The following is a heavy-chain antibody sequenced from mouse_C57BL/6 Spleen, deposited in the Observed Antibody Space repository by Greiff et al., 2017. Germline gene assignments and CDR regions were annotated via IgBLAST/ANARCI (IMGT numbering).Heavy chain of an antibody. D-gene: IGHD1-1*01. CDR2: IDPNCGGT. V-gene: IGHV1-72*01. CDR3: ARGVTTVDYYAMDY. J-gene: IGHJ4*01. Sequence: VKQRPGRGLERIGWIDPNCGGTKYNEKFKSKATLTVDKPSSTAYMQLSSLTSEDSAVYYCARGVTTVDYYAMDYWGQGTSVTVSS.